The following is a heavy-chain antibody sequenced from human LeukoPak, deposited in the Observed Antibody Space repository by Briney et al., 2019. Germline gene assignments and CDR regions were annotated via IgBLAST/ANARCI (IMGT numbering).Heavy chain of an antibody. CDR2: YDPEDGET. Sequence: ASVKVSCKVSGYILTELSMHWVRQAPGKGLEWMGGYDPEDGETIYAQKFQGRVTMTEDTSTDTAYMELSSLRSEDTAVYYCATDWRGAMVISFGYWGQGTLVTVSS. J-gene: IGHJ4*02. CDR3: ATDWRGAMVISFGY. CDR1: GYILTELS. V-gene: IGHV1-24*01. D-gene: IGHD5-18*01.